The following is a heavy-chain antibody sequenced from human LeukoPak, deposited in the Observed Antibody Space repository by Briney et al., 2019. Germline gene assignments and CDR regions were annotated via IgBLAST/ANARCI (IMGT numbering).Heavy chain of an antibody. CDR2: IKPDGSEK. D-gene: IGHD3-10*01. Sequence: PGGSLRLSCAASGFTFSSYWMSWVRQAPGKGLERVATIKPDGSEKYYVDSVKGRFTISRDSTKNSLYLQMNSLRVEDTAVYYCARGYEGSFGYWGQGTLVTVSS. CDR3: ARGYEGSFGY. CDR1: GFTFSSYW. J-gene: IGHJ4*02. V-gene: IGHV3-7*01.